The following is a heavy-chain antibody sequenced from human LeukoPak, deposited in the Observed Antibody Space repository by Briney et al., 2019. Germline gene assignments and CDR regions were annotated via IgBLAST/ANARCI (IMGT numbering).Heavy chain of an antibody. D-gene: IGHD6-13*01. CDR1: GGSFSGYY. CDR2: INHSGST. V-gene: IGHV4-34*01. J-gene: IGHJ4*02. CDR3: ARLVGSSWYREVLRGRDY. Sequence: PSETLSLTCAVYGGSFSGYYWSFIRQPPGKGLEWIGEINHSGSTYYNPSLKSRVTISVDTSKNQFSLKLTSVTAADTAVYYCARLVGSSWYREVLRGRDYWGQGTLVTVSS.